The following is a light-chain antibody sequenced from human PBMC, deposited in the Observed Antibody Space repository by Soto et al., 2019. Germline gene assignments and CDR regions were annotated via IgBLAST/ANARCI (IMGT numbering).Light chain of an antibody. CDR3: QSYDSGLSGYV. CDR1: SSNIGAGYD. Sequence: QSVLTQPPSVSGAPGQRVTISCTGSSSNIGAGYDVHWYQQLPGTAPKLLIYNNNNRPSGVPDRFSGSKSGTSASLAITGLQAEDEADYYCQSYDSGLSGYVFGTGTKLTVL. V-gene: IGLV1-40*01. J-gene: IGLJ1*01. CDR2: NNN.